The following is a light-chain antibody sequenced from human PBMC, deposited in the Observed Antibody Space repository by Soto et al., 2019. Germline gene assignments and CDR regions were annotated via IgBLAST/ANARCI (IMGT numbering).Light chain of an antibody. Sequence: EMVLTQSPGTLSLSPGERVTLSCRASQSVSSTYLAWYQQKPGQAPRLLIYSASTRATGIPDRFSGSGSGTDFTLTISRLEPEDFAVFYCQQYDRSLYTFGQGTKLEIK. J-gene: IGKJ2*01. CDR3: QQYDRSLYT. V-gene: IGKV3-20*01. CDR2: SAS. CDR1: QSVSSTY.